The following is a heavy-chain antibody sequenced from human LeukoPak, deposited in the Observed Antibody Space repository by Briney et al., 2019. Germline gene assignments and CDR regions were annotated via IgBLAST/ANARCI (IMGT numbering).Heavy chain of an antibody. CDR2: IKQDGSEK. J-gene: IGHJ4*02. D-gene: IGHD6-13*01. CDR1: GFTVSSNY. CDR3: ARDSAGKDY. V-gene: IGHV3-7*01. Sequence: GGSLRLSCAASGFTVSSNYMNWVRQAPGKGLEWVANIKQDGSEKYYVDSVKGRFTISRDNAKNSLYLQMNSVRAEDTAMYYCARDSAGKDYWGQGTLVTVSS.